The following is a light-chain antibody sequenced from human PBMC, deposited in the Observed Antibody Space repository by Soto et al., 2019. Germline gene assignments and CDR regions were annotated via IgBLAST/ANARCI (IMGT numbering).Light chain of an antibody. CDR1: QSISSW. J-gene: IGKJ4*01. CDR2: KAS. CDR3: QQYNSYPLT. Sequence: DIQMTQSPSTLSASVGDRVTITCRASQSISSWLAWYQQKPGKAPKLLIYKASSLESGVPSRFSGSGSGTEFTLSISSLQPDGFVTYYCQQYNSYPLTVGGGTKVEIK. V-gene: IGKV1-5*03.